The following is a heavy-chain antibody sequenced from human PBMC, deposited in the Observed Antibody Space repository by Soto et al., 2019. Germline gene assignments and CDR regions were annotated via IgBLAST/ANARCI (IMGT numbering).Heavy chain of an antibody. V-gene: IGHV4-34*01. CDR1: GGSFSGYY. CDR2: INHSGST. Sequence: SETLSLTCAVYGGSFSGYYCSWIRQPPGKGLEWIGEINHSGSTNYNPSLKSRVTISVDTSKNQFSLKLSSVTAADTAVYYCARGLYDFWSGYHTRGMDVWGQGTTVTVSS. J-gene: IGHJ6*02. CDR3: ARGLYDFWSGYHTRGMDV. D-gene: IGHD3-3*01.